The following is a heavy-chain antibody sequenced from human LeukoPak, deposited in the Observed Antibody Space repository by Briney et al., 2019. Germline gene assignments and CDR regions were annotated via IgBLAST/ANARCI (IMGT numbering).Heavy chain of an antibody. Sequence: SETLSLTCTVSGGSISISSYYWGWIRQPPGKGLEWIGSIYYSGSTYYNPSLKSRVTISVDTSKNQFSLKLSSVTAADTAVYYCARDTPYGSGSYGFDYWGQGTLVTVSS. CDR3: ARDTPYGSGSYGFDY. CDR1: GGSISISSYY. CDR2: IYYSGST. V-gene: IGHV4-39*07. J-gene: IGHJ4*02. D-gene: IGHD3-10*01.